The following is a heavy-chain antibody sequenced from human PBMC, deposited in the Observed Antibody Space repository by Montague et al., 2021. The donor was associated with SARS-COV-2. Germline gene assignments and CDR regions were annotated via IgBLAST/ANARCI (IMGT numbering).Heavy chain of an antibody. CDR1: GASITTYY. Sequence: SETLSLTCTVSGASITTYYWSWIRQSAGKGLEWIGRIHTSGNTNYNPTLRSRVTMSVDTSKNQFSLKLSSVIAADTAVYYCAREATSWFGELMGVWFDPWGQGTLVTVSS. D-gene: IGHD3-10*01. CDR3: AREATSWFGELMGVWFDP. J-gene: IGHJ5*02. CDR2: IHTSGNT. V-gene: IGHV4-4*07.